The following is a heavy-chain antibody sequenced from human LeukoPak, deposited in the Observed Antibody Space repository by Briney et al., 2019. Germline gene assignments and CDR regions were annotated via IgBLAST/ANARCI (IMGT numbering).Heavy chain of an antibody. CDR2: IYYSGST. CDR3: ARVNYDFWSGYYKDWFDP. CDR1: GGSISSSSYY. Sequence: SETLSLTCTVSGGSISSSSYYWGWIRQPPGKGLEWIEYIYYSGSTNYNPSLRSRVTISVDTSKNQFSLKLSSVTAADTAVYYCARVNYDFWSGYYKDWFDPWGQGTLVTVSS. J-gene: IGHJ5*02. D-gene: IGHD3-3*01. V-gene: IGHV4-61*05.